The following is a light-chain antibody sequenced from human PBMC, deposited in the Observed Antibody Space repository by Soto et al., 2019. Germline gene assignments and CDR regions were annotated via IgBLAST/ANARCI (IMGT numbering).Light chain of an antibody. CDR2: GAS. CDR1: QSVSSSY. J-gene: IGKJ4*01. Sequence: EIVLTQSPGTLSLSPGERATLSCRASQSVSSSYLAWYQQKPGQDPRLLIYGASSRATGIPDRFSGSGSGTAFTLTISRLEPEDFAVYYCQQYGSSPLTFVGGTKVEIK. V-gene: IGKV3-20*01. CDR3: QQYGSSPLT.